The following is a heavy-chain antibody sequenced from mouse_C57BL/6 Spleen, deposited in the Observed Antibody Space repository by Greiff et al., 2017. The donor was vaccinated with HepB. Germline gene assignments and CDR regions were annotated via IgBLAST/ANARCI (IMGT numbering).Heavy chain of an antibody. CDR1: GFSLTSYG. D-gene: IGHD2-4*01. CDR3: AKVAYDYDGGWFAY. V-gene: IGHV2-3*01. J-gene: IGHJ3*01. CDR2: IWGDGST. Sequence: VKLVESGPGLVAPSQSLSITCTVSGFSLTSYGVSWVRQPPGKGLEWLGVIWGDGSTNYHSALISRLSISKDNSKSQVFLKLNSLQTDDTATYYCAKVAYDYDGGWFAYWGQGTLVTVSA.